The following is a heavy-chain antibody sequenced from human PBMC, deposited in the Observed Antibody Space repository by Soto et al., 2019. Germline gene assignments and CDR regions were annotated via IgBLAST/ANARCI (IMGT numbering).Heavy chain of an antibody. Sequence: SETLSLTCTVSGGSISSYYWSWIRQPPGKGLEWIGYIYYSGSTNYNPSPKSRVTISVDTSKDQFSLKLSSVTAADTAVYYCAGGIAAAGHYYYYYGMDVWGQGTTVTVSS. CDR3: AGGIAAAGHYYYYYGMDV. J-gene: IGHJ6*02. CDR2: IYYSGST. D-gene: IGHD6-13*01. CDR1: GGSISSYY. V-gene: IGHV4-59*01.